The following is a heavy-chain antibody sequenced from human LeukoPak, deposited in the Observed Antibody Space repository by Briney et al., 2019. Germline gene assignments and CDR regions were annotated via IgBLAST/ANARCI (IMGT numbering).Heavy chain of an antibody. CDR3: AKVAATVTTDAFDI. V-gene: IGHV3-9*01. Sequence: SGGSLRLSCAASGFTFDDYAMHWVRQAPGKGLEWVSGISWNSGSIGYADSVKGRFTISRDNAKNSLYLQMSSLRAEDTALYYCAKVAATVTTDAFDIWGQGTMVTVSS. D-gene: IGHD4-17*01. CDR2: ISWNSGSI. CDR1: GFTFDDYA. J-gene: IGHJ3*02.